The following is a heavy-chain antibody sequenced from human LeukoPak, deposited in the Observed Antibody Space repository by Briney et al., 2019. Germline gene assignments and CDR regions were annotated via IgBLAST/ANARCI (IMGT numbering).Heavy chain of an antibody. J-gene: IGHJ6*03. CDR1: GGSITNSLYH. CDR2: IHYSGST. CDR3: ARSVRYYCYMDV. V-gene: IGHV4-39*01. Sequence: SETLSLTCSVSGGSITNSLYHWAWIRPPPGKGLEWIGNIHYSGSTTYNPSRKSRVTISIDTFKDQFFLKLASVTAADTAVYYCARSVRYYCYMDVWGNGTTVTVSS.